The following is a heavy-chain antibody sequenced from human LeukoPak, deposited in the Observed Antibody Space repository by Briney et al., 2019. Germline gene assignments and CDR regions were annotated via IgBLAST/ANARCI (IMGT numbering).Heavy chain of an antibody. CDR3: ARDGVAVALQYYFDY. J-gene: IGHJ4*02. D-gene: IGHD6-19*01. CDR1: GFTSGDYY. Sequence: PGGSLRLSCEVSGFTSGDYYMSWSRQAPGKGLEWVAVISYDGSDKYYADSVKGRFTISRDNSENTLYLQMSSLRAEDTAVYYCARDGVAVALQYYFDYWGQGTLVTVSS. CDR2: ISYDGSDK. V-gene: IGHV3-30-3*01.